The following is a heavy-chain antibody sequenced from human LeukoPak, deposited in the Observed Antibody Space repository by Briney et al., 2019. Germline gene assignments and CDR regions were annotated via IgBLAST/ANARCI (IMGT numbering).Heavy chain of an antibody. D-gene: IGHD2-2*01. CDR1: GGTFSSYA. Sequence: SVKVSCKASGGTFSSYAISWVRQAPGQGLEWMGGIIPIFGTANYAQKFQGRVTITADESTSTAYMELSSPRSEDTAVYYCARGLGYCSSTSCRGWFDPWGQGTLVTVSS. CDR3: ARGLGYCSSTSCRGWFDP. J-gene: IGHJ5*02. CDR2: IIPIFGTA. V-gene: IGHV1-69*13.